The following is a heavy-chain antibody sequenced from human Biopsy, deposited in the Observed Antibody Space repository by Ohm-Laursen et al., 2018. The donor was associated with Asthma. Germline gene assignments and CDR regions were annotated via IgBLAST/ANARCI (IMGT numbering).Heavy chain of an antibody. CDR3: ARGIYDMDV. CDR1: GFTFSKNG. Sequence: LSCAASGFTFSKNGMHWVRQAPGKGLEWVALIWNDGNKNYYADSVRGRFTISRDNSKNMLYLQMNSLRAEDTAVYFCARGIYDMDVRGQGTTVTVSS. V-gene: IGHV3-33*01. CDR2: IWNDGNKN. J-gene: IGHJ6*02.